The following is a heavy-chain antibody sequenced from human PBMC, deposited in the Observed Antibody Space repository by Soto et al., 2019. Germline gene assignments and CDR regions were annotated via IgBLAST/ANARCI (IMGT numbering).Heavy chain of an antibody. CDR1: GYTFTSYV. D-gene: IGHD3-16*02. V-gene: IGHV1-18*01. Sequence: GASVKVSCKASGYTFTSYVISWVRQAPGQGLEWMGWISAYNGNTNYAQKLQGRVTMTTDTSTSTAYMELRSLRSDDTAVYYCARMYYDYIWGSYHPDYWGQGTLVTVSS. CDR3: ARMYYDYIWGSYHPDY. J-gene: IGHJ4*02. CDR2: ISAYNGNT.